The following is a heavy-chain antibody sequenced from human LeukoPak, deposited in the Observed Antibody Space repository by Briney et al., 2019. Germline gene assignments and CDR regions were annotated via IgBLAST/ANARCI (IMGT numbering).Heavy chain of an antibody. J-gene: IGHJ5*02. CDR2: ISYDGSNK. Sequence: PGRSLRLSCAASGFTFSSYGMHWVRQAPGKGLEWVAVISYDGSNKYYADSVKGRFTISRDNSKNTLYLQMNSLRAEDTAVNYCATDTWWFDPWGQGTLVTVSS. CDR1: GFTFSSYG. D-gene: IGHD5-18*01. V-gene: IGHV3-30*03. CDR3: ATDTWWFDP.